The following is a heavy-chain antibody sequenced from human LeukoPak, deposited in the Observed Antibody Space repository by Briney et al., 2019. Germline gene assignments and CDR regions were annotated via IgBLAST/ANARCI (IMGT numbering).Heavy chain of an antibody. D-gene: IGHD5-24*01. Sequence: ASVKVSCKASGYSFTSYYIHWVRQAPGQGLEYMGIIRPSGSTAYAQRFQGRVTMTRDTSTSAVYMELSSLRSEDTAVYYCAREGPETYYIDFWGQGTLVTVSS. CDR1: GYSFTSYY. V-gene: IGHV1-46*01. CDR3: AREGPETYYIDF. CDR2: IRPSGST. J-gene: IGHJ4*02.